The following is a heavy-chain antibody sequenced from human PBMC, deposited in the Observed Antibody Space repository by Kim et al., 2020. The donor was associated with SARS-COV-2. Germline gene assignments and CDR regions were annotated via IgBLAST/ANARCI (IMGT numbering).Heavy chain of an antibody. V-gene: IGHV5-10-1*01. CDR1: GYSFTSYW. CDR3: AKIAVAGTSWFDP. D-gene: IGHD6-19*01. J-gene: IGHJ5*02. Sequence: GESLKISCKGSGYSFTSYWISWVRQMPGKGLEWMGRIDPSDSYTNYSPSFQGHVTISADKSISTAYLQWSSLKASDTAMYYCAKIAVAGTSWFDPWGQGTLVTVSS. CDR2: IDPSDSYT.